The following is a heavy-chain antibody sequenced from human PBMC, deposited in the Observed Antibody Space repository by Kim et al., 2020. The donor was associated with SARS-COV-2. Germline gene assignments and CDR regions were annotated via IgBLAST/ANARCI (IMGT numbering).Heavy chain of an antibody. D-gene: IGHD3-10*01. J-gene: IGHJ4*02. CDR1: GGSFSGYY. V-gene: IGHV4-34*01. Sequence: SETLSLTCAVYGGSFSGYYWSWIRPPPGKGLEWIGEIYHSGSTNYNPSLKSRVTISVDTSKNQFSLKLSSVTAADTAVYYCRVMVRGVIITNHFDYWGQGTLVTVSS. CDR2: IYHSGST. CDR3: RVMVRGVIITNHFDY.